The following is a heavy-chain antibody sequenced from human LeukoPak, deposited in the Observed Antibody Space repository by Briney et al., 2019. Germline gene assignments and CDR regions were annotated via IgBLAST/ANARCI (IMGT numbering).Heavy chain of an antibody. V-gene: IGHV4-34*01. CDR3: ARQSGIAAAAADY. D-gene: IGHD6-13*01. CDR1: GGSFSGYY. CDR2: INHSGST. J-gene: IGHJ4*02. Sequence: SETLSLTCAVYGGSFSGYYWSWIRQPPGKGLEWIGEINHSGSTNYNPSLKSRVTISVDTSKNQFSLKLSSVTAADTAVYYCARQSGIAAAAADYWGQGTLVTVSS.